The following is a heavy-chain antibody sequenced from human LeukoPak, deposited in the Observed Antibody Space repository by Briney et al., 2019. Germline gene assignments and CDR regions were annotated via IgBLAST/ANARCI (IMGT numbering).Heavy chain of an antibody. D-gene: IGHD6-13*01. J-gene: IGHJ6*03. CDR1: GGSISSSSYY. CDR3: VRAEWQQLAYYYFYMDV. V-gene: IGHV4-39*07. Sequence: SETLSLTCTVSGGSISSSSYYWGWIRQPPGKGLEWIGNIYYSGSTYYNPSLKSRVTISVDTSKNQFSLKLSSVTAADTAVYYCVRAEWQQLAYYYFYMDVWGKGTTVTASS. CDR2: IYYSGST.